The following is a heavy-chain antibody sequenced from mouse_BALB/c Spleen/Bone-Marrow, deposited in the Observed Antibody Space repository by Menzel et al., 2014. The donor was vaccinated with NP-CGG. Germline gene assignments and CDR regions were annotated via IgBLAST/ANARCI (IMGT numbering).Heavy chain of an antibody. CDR1: GYIFITYW. CDR2: IFPASGST. V-gene: IGHV1S40*01. D-gene: IGHD1-1*01. Sequence: QVHVKQSGPELVRPGASVKLSCKASGYIFITYWMNWVKQRPGQGLEWIGQIFPASGSTNYNEMFEGKATLTVDTSSSTAYMQLSSLTSGDSAVYYCARPLTTVVATRGFAYWGQGTLVTVSA. CDR3: ARPLTTVVATRGFAY. J-gene: IGHJ3*01.